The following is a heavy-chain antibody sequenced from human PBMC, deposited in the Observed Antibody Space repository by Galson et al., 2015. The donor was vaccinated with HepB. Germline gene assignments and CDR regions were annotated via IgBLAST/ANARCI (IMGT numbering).Heavy chain of an antibody. V-gene: IGHV3-23*01. J-gene: IGHJ4*02. CDR3: AKDYDPLPMVSHPFDY. CDR1: GFTFSSYA. D-gene: IGHD5-18*01. Sequence: SLRLSCAASGFTFSSYAMSWVRQAPGKGLEWVSAISGSGGSTYYADSVKGRFTISRDNSKNTLYLQMNSLRAEDTAVYYCAKDYDPLPMVSHPFDYWGQGTLVTVSS. CDR2: ISGSGGST.